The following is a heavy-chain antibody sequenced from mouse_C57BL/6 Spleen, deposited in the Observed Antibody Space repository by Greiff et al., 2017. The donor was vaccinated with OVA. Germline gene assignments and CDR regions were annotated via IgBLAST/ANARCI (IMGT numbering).Heavy chain of an antibody. Sequence: EVQLQQSGPELVKPGASVKMSCKASGYTFTDYNMRWVKQSHGQSLEWIGYINPNNGSTNYNQKFKGKATLTVNKSSSTAYMELRGLTSEASAVYDCAGEGGYAMGYWGTGATVTV. CDR3: AGEGGYAMGY. CDR1: GYTFTDYN. CDR2: INPNNGST. V-gene: IGHV1-22*01. J-gene: IGHJ4*01.